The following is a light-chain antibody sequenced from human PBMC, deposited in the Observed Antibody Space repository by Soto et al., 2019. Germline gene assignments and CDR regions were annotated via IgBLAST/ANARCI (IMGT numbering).Light chain of an antibody. CDR3: QRASACPIT. Sequence: DIQMTQSPSFVSASVGDRVTVTCRASQRISNWLDWYQQKPGQAPKLLIYTASTLGSGDRSRFSGSGSGTDFTLAISSLQPGAFATYYCQRASACPITFGQGTRLE. CDR2: TAS. J-gene: IGKJ5*01. CDR1: QRISNW. V-gene: IGKV1-12*01.